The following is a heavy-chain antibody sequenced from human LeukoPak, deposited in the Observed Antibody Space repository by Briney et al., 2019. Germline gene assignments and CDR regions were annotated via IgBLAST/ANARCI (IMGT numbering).Heavy chain of an antibody. CDR2: IRYDAINK. J-gene: IGHJ6*03. D-gene: IGHD1-26*01. V-gene: IGHV3-30*02. Sequence: GGSLRLSCAASGFTFSTYGMHWVRQAPGKGLEWVAFIRYDAINKYYADSVKGRFTISRDNSRNTLYLKMNSLRAEDTALYYYAKDGDTVSGTYYFDMDVWGKGTTVTISS. CDR1: GFTFSTYG. CDR3: AKDGDTVSGTYYFDMDV.